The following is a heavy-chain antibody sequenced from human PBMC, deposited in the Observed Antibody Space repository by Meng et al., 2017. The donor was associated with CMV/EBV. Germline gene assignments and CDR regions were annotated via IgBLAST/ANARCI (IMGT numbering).Heavy chain of an antibody. V-gene: IGHV1-69*10. CDR3: ARIYCSSTSCYWDYYYGMDV. Sequence: SVKVSCKASGGTFSSYAISWVRQAPGQGLEWMGGIIPILGIANYAQKFQGRVTITADKSTSTAYMELSSLRSEDTAVYYCARIYCSSTSCYWDYYYGMDVWGQGTTVTVSS. D-gene: IGHD2-2*01. CDR2: IIPILGIA. CDR1: GGTFSSYA. J-gene: IGHJ6*02.